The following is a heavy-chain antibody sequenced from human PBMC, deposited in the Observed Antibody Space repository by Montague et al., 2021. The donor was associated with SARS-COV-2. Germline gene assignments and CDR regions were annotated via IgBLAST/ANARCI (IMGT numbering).Heavy chain of an antibody. CDR1: GFTFSSYE. CDR3: ARDNYYYDTSGYPDY. Sequence: SLRLSCAASGFTFSSYEMNWLRQAPGKGLEWVSYISSSGITTSYADSVKGRFTISRDNAKNSLYLQMNSLRAEDTAVYYCARDNYYYDTSGYPDYWGQGTLVTVSS. V-gene: IGHV3-48*03. D-gene: IGHD3-22*01. CDR2: ISSSGITT. J-gene: IGHJ4*02.